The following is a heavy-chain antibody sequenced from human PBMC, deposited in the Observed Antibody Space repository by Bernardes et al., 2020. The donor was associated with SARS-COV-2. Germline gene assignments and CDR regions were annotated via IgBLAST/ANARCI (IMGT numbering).Heavy chain of an antibody. CDR1: GASIKNSRGYS. D-gene: IGHD3-16*01. V-gene: IGHV4-39*01. J-gene: IGHJ4*02. CDR2: VFYSGSN. Sequence: SETLSLTCSVSGASIKNSRGYSWGWIRQPPGKGLEWIASVFYSGSNKYNPSLRGRVTMSADMARNQFFLTLSSVTAADSGIYYCTRHVGGNTWSDLVGSWGQGTVVTVSS. CDR3: TRHVGGNTWSDLVGS.